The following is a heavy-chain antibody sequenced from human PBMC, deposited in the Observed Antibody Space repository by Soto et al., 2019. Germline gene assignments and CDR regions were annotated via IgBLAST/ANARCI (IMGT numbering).Heavy chain of an antibody. D-gene: IGHD3-10*01. Sequence: SETLSLTCAVSGGSISSNNWWCWVRQPPGKGLEWIGEIYHSGSTNYNPSLKSRVTISVDKSKNQFSLKLSSVTAADTAVYYCAREPSYYYGSGDYYYGMDVWGQGTTVTVSS. J-gene: IGHJ6*02. V-gene: IGHV4-4*02. CDR2: IYHSGST. CDR1: GGSISSNNW. CDR3: AREPSYYYGSGDYYYGMDV.